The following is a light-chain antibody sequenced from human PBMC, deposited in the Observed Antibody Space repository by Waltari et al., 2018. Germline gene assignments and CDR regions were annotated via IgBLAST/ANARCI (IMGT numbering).Light chain of an antibody. CDR3: ISYTSTTTYVV. Sequence: QSALTQPASVSASPGQSITISCTGTSSDVGGYDYVSWYQQHPGKAPQLMIYEFNKRPSGVSHRFSASKSGNTASLTIFGLQAEDEADYYCISYTSTTTYVVVGGGTKLTVL. J-gene: IGLJ2*01. V-gene: IGLV2-14*01. CDR1: SSDVGGYDY. CDR2: EFN.